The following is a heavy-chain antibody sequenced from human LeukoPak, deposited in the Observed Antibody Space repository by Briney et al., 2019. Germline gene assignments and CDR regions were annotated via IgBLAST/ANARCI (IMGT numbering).Heavy chain of an antibody. CDR2: INPNSGGV. CDR3: AREGKAGGFDY. CDR1: GYTFSDYH. D-gene: IGHD2-8*02. V-gene: IGHV1-2*04. Sequence: GASVKVSCKPSGYTFSDYHIHWVRQAPGQGPEWMGWINPNSGGVDYAQKFQGWVTMTRDTSINTAYMELSRLRSDDTAVYYCAREGKAGGFDYWGQGTLVTASS. J-gene: IGHJ4*02.